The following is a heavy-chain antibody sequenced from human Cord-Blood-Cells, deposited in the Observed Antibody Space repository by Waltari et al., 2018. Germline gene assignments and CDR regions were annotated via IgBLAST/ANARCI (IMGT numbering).Heavy chain of an antibody. Sequence: EVQLLESGGGLVQPGGSLRLSCAASGFTFRSYAMSWVRQAPGKGLEWVSAISGSGGSTYYADSVKGRFTISRDNSKNTLYLQMNSLRAEDTAVYYCAKVVRSWNGHLDYWGQGTLVTVSS. CDR3: AKVVRSWNGHLDY. CDR1: GFTFRSYA. J-gene: IGHJ4*02. V-gene: IGHV3-23*01. CDR2: ISGSGGST. D-gene: IGHD1-1*01.